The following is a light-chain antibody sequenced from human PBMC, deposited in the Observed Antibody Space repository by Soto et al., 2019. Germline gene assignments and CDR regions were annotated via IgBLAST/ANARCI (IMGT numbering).Light chain of an antibody. CDR3: CSYADPYTFI. J-gene: IGLJ1*01. V-gene: IGLV1-40*01. CDR2: GNS. CDR1: SSNIGAGYD. Sequence: QSGLTQPPSVSGAPGHRVTISCTGSSSNIGAGYDVHWYQQLPGTAPKLLIYGNSNRPSGVPDRFSGFKSGNTASLTISGLQAADEADYYCCSYADPYTFIFGTGTKVTVL.